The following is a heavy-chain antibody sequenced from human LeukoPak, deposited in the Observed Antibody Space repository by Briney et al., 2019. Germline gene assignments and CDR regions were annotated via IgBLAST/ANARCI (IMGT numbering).Heavy chain of an antibody. Sequence: SETLSLTCTVSGGSISSGDYYWSWIRQPPGKGLEWIGYIYYSGSTYYNPSLKSRVTISVDTSKNQFSLKLSSVTAADTAVYYCARDPYGDYGKGGFDPWGQGTLVTVSS. CDR1: GGSISSGDYY. CDR2: IYYSGST. CDR3: ARDPYGDYGKGGFDP. J-gene: IGHJ5*02. V-gene: IGHV4-30-4*01. D-gene: IGHD4-17*01.